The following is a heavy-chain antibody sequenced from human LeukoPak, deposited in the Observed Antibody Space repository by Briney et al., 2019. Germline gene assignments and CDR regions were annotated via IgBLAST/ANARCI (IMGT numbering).Heavy chain of an antibody. CDR3: ARDQGSYDRRLDY. V-gene: IGHV4-59*01. J-gene: IGHJ4*02. Sequence: SETLSLTCSVSGGSIGSYYWSWIRQPPGKGLEWIGSIYYSGSTNYNPSLKSRVTISVDTPKNQFSLNLTSVTAADTAVYYCARDQGSYDRRLDYWGQGTLVTVSS. D-gene: IGHD5-12*01. CDR2: IYYSGST. CDR1: GGSIGSYY.